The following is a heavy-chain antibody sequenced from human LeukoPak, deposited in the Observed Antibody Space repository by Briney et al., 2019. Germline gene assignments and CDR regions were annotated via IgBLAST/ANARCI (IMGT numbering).Heavy chain of an antibody. V-gene: IGHV3-74*01. CDR3: ASGDAHAFDI. CDR1: GFTFSSYW. CDR2: INGDGSGT. J-gene: IGHJ3*02. D-gene: IGHD3-10*01. Sequence: GGSLRLSCAASGFTFSSYWMPWVRQAPGKGLVWVSRINGDGSGTSYAASVKGRFTISRDNAKNTLYLQMNSLRVEDTAVYYCASGDAHAFDIWGQGTMVTVSS.